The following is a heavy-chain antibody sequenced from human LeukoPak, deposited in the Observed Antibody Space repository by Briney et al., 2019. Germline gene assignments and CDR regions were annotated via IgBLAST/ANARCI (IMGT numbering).Heavy chain of an antibody. CDR2: MNPNSGNS. CDR3: ARGGREMATPFDY. Sequence: GASVKVSCKASGYTFTSYDINWVRQATGQGLEWMGWMNPNSGNSGYAQKFQGRVTMTRNTSISTAYMELTSLRSEDTAVYYCARGGREMATPFDYWGQGTLVTVSS. V-gene: IGHV1-8*01. D-gene: IGHD5-24*01. CDR1: GYTFTSYD. J-gene: IGHJ4*02.